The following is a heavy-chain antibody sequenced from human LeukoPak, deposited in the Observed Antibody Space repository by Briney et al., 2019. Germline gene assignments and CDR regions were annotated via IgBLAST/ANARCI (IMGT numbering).Heavy chain of an antibody. D-gene: IGHD2-2*01. J-gene: IGHJ3*02. CDR2: IYTSGST. V-gene: IGHV4-4*07. CDR3: AREDPGWYCSSTSCYGRAFDI. CDR1: GGSISSYY. Sequence: SETLSLTCTVSGGSISSYYWSWIRQPAGKGLGWIGRIYTSGSTNYNPSIKSRVTMSVDTSKNQFSLKLSSVTAADTAVYYCAREDPGWYCSSTSCYGRAFDIWGQGTMVTVSS.